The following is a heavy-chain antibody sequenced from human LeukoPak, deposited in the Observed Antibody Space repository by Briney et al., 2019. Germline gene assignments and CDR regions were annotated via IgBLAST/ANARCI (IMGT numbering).Heavy chain of an antibody. J-gene: IGHJ5*02. CDR3: ARDQLWWDLIS. Sequence: ETLSLTCAVSGGSISSPGYYWAWIRQPPGKGLEWVANIKQDGSEKYYVDSVKGRFTISRDNAKNSLYLQMNSLRAEDTAVYYCARDQLWWDLISWGQGTLVTVSS. CDR2: IKQDGSEK. V-gene: IGHV3-7*01. CDR1: GGSISSPGYY. D-gene: IGHD5-18*01.